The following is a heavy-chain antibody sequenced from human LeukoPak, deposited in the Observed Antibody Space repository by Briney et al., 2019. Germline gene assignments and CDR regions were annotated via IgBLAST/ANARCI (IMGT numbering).Heavy chain of an antibody. J-gene: IGHJ6*03. D-gene: IGHD4-11*01. CDR3: ASGYSDYADYYNYYMDV. CDR2: INPDSGGT. Sequence: ASVKVSCKASGYSFTGYYMHWVRQAPGQGLEWMGWINPDSGGTNYAQKFQGRVTMTRNTSITTAYMELSRLTSDDTAVYYCASGYSDYADYYNYYMDVWGKGTTVTVSS. V-gene: IGHV1-2*02. CDR1: GYSFTGYY.